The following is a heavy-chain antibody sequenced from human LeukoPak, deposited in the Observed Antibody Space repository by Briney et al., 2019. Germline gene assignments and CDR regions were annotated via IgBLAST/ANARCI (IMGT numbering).Heavy chain of an antibody. Sequence: SETLSLTCTVSGGSISSYYWSWIRQPPGKGLEWIGYIYYSGSTNYNPSLKSRVTISVDTSKNQFSLKLSSVTAADTAVYYCARDMRYCSGGSCYWGQGTLVTVSS. D-gene: IGHD2-15*01. V-gene: IGHV4-59*01. CDR2: IYYSGST. CDR3: ARDMRYCSGGSCY. J-gene: IGHJ4*02. CDR1: GGSISSYY.